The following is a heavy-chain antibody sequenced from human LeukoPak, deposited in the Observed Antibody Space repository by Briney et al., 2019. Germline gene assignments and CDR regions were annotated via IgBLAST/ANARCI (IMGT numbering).Heavy chain of an antibody. CDR1: GYSFTSNY. V-gene: IGHV1-46*01. Sequence: ASVKVSCKASGYSFTSNYIHWVRQAPGQGLEWMGMIYPRDGSTSYAQKFQGRVTVTRDTSTSTVHMELSGLRSEDTAVYYCAGDQEAFDYWGQGTLVTVSS. J-gene: IGHJ4*02. CDR3: AGDQEAFDY. CDR2: IYPRDGST.